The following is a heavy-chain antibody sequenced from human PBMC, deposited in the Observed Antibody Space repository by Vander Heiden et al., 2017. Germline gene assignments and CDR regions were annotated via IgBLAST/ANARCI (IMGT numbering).Heavy chain of an antibody. CDR3: AARDYYDSYAFDI. CDR1: GRSISSGGYY. J-gene: IGHJ3*02. V-gene: IGHV4-31*03. Sequence: QVQLQESGPGLVTPSQTLSLTCTFSGRSISSGGYYWSWIRQHPGKGLEWIGYIYYSGSTYYNPSLKSRVTISVDTSKNQFSLKLSSVTAADTAVYYCAARDYYDSYAFDIWGQGTMVTVSS. D-gene: IGHD3-22*01. CDR2: IYYSGST.